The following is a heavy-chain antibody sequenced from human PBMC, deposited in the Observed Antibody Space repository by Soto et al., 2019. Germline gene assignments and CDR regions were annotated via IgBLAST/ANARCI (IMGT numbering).Heavy chain of an antibody. CDR3: TTDRGNY. CDR2: INHSGNT. CDR1: GGSFGAYY. V-gene: IGHV4-34*01. Sequence: SETLSLTCAVYGGSFGAYYWSWIRQPPGKGLEWLGEINHSGNTNYNPSLKSRVTISIDTSKNHFSLKVTSVTAADAAVYYCTTDRGNYWGPGTLVTVSS. J-gene: IGHJ4*02.